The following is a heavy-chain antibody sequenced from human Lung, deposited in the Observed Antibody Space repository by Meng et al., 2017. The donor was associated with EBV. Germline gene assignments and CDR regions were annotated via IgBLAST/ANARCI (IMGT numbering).Heavy chain of an antibody. D-gene: IGHD3-22*01. V-gene: IGHV3-43*01. CDR3: AKDGDSSGYGDY. CDR1: GFTFDDYT. J-gene: IGHJ4*02. CDR2: ISWDGGST. Sequence: EVWRVGSGGVVVQPGGSLRLSCAASGFTFDDYTMHWVRQAPGKGLEWVSLISWDGGSTYYADSVKGRFTISRDNSKNSLYLQMNSLRTEDTALYYCAKDGDSSGYGDYWGQGTLVTVPS.